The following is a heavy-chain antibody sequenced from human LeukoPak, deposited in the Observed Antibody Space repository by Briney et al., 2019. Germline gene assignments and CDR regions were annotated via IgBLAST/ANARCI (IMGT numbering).Heavy chain of an antibody. D-gene: IGHD2-15*01. J-gene: IGHJ5*02. CDR2: ISDSGGRT. CDR1: GFTFSSYE. V-gene: IGHV3-23*01. Sequence: GGSLRLSCAASGFTFSSYEMHWVRQPPGKGLEWVSVISDSGGRTYYADSVKGRFSISRDNSKNTLYLQMNSLRAEDTAVYYCARRYCSGGSCYSGLNPWGQGTLVTV. CDR3: ARRYCSGGSCYSGLNP.